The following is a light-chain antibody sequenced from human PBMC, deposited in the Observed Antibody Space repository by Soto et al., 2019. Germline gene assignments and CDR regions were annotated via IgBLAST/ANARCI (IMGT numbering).Light chain of an antibody. CDR2: GAS. Sequence: EIVMTQSPAILSVSPGETATLSCRASQSVGTNLAWYQQKPGQAPRLLISGASTRATGIPARFSGRGSGTEFTLTVSSLQSEDFAVYYCQQYNNWPRTFGQGTKVDI. V-gene: IGKV3-15*01. CDR1: QSVGTN. CDR3: QQYNNWPRT. J-gene: IGKJ1*01.